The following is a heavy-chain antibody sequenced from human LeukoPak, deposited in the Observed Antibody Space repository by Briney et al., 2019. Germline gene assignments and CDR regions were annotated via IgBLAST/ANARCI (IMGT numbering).Heavy chain of an antibody. Sequence: GGSLRLSCVASGFTLRSYVMNWVRQTPGKGLEWVSSISGSGDSTFYADSVKGRFTISRDNSKDTLYLQINTLRVDDSAVYYCAKGGYVNGVVDYWGQGTLVTVSS. D-gene: IGHD2-15*01. J-gene: IGHJ4*02. CDR1: GFTLRSYV. CDR3: AKGGYVNGVVDY. CDR2: ISGSGDST. V-gene: IGHV3-23*01.